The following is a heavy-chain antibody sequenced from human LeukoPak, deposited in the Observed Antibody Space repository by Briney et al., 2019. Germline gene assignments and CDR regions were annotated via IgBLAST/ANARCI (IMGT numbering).Heavy chain of an antibody. J-gene: IGHJ6*02. CDR1: GGSISSYY. V-gene: IGHV4-59*08. CDR3: ARQLGEAAGPRYYYYGMDV. Sequence: SETLSLTCTVSGGSISSYYWSWIRQPPGKGLKWIGYIYYSGSTNYNPSLKSRVTISVDTSKNQFSLKLSSVTAADTAVYYCARQLGEAAGPRYYYYGMDVWGQGTTVTVSS. CDR2: IYYSGST. D-gene: IGHD6-13*01.